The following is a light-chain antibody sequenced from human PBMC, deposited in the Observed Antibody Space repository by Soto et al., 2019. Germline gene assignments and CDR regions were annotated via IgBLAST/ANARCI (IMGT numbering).Light chain of an antibody. V-gene: IGKV3-20*01. CDR3: QQYGSSPQT. Sequence: IVFTQSPGTLSLSPGERATLSCRASQSVSSSYLAWYQQKPGQAPRLLIYGASSRATGIPDRFSGSGSGTDFTLTISRLEPEDFAVYYCQQYGSSPQTFGQGTKV. CDR1: QSVSSSY. CDR2: GAS. J-gene: IGKJ1*01.